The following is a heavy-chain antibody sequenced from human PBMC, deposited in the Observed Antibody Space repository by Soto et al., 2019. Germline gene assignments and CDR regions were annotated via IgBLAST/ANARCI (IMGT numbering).Heavy chain of an antibody. V-gene: IGHV4-34*01. Sequence: QVQLQQWGAGLLKPSETLSLTCAVYGRSFNDYFWTWIRQPPGKGLEWIGEISHSATTHYNPSLKSRVTLSVDTSKNQFSLSLRSVTAADTGVYFCARQPVSATGKYYFYHYGMDVWGQGTTVSVSS. CDR1: GRSFNDYF. CDR2: ISHSATT. D-gene: IGHD1-26*01. J-gene: IGHJ6*02. CDR3: ARQPVSATGKYYFYHYGMDV.